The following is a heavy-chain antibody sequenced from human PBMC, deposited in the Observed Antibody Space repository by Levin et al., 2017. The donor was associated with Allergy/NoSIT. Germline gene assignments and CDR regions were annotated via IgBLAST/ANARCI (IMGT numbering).Heavy chain of an antibody. V-gene: IGHV3-23*01. CDR3: AKVPRFMVRANTDHHFDF. CDR1: GFTFSSYA. D-gene: IGHD3-10*01. J-gene: IGHJ4*02. CDR2: ISGDGDTT. Sequence: GESLKISCTASGFTFSSYAMSWVRQAPGKGLEWVSVISGDGDTTYSADSVKGRFTISRDNSNDTLYLLMNSLRAEDTAVYYCAKVPRFMVRANTDHHFDFWGQGTLVTVSS.